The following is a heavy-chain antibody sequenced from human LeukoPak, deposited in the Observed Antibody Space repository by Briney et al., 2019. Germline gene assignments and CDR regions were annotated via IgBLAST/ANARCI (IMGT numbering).Heavy chain of an antibody. CDR2: ISYDGSNK. D-gene: IGHD3-22*01. V-gene: IGHV3-30*18. J-gene: IGHJ4*02. CDR3: AKEAYDSSGYLGYFDY. Sequence: PGGSLRLSCAASGFTFSSYGMHWVRQAPGKGLEWVAVISYDGSNKYYADSVKGRFTISRDNSENTLYLQMNSLRAEDTAVYYCAKEAYDSSGYLGYFDYWGQGTLVTVSS. CDR1: GFTFSSYG.